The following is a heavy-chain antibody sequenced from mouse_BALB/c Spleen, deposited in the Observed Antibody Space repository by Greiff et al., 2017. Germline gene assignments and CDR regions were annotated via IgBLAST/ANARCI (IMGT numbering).Heavy chain of an antibody. Sequence: EVQGVESGGGLVQPGGSRKLSCAASGFTFSSFGMHWVRQAPEKGLEWVAYISSGSSTIYYADTVKGRFTISRDNPKNTLFLQMTSLRSEDTAMYYCARGRQDAMDDWGQGTSVTVSS. D-gene: IGHD3-2*01. CDR1: GFTFSSFG. J-gene: IGHJ4*01. CDR2: ISSGSSTI. CDR3: ARGRQDAMDD. V-gene: IGHV5-17*02.